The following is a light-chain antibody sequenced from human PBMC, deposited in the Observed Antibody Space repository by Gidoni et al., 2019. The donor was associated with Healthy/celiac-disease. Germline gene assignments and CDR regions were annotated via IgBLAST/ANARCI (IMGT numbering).Light chain of an antibody. J-gene: IGKJ4*01. CDR1: QSVSSSY. CDR2: GAS. V-gene: IGKV3-20*01. CDR3: QQYGSSTLT. Sequence: DIVLTQSPGTLSLSPGERATLSCRASQSVSSSYVAWYQQKPGQAPRLLIYGASSRATGIPDMFSGSCSGTDFTLTISRLEPEDFAVYYCQQYGSSTLTFGGGTKVEIK.